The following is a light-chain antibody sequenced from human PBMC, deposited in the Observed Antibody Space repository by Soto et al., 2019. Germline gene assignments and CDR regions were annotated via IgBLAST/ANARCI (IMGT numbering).Light chain of an antibody. CDR3: QHYNSXSEA. Sequence: DIQMTQSPSTLSGSVGDRFTITCRASQTISSWLAWYQQKPGKAPKLLIYKASTLKSGVPSRFSGSGSGTELTLTISRLQPDDFATYYSQHYNSXSEACGQGTKV. J-gene: IGKJ1*01. V-gene: IGKV1-5*03. CDR2: KAS. CDR1: QTISSW.